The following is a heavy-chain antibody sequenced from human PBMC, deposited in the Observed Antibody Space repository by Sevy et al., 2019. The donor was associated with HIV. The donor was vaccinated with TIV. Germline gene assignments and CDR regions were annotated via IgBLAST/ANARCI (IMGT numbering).Heavy chain of an antibody. Sequence: QLGGSLRLSCAASGFTFISYAMSWVRQAPGKGLEWVSSISPSGGSTYYADSVKGRFSISRDNSKNTVDLQMNSLRAEDTAVYCGAKEAAMGYVWGQGTTVTVSS. CDR1: GFTFISYA. D-gene: IGHD5-18*01. CDR2: ISPSGGST. CDR3: AKEAAMGYV. J-gene: IGHJ6*02. V-gene: IGHV3-23*01.